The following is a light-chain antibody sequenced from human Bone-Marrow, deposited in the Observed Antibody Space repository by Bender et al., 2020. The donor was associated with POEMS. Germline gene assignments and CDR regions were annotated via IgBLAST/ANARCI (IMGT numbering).Light chain of an antibody. V-gene: IGLV1-47*02. CDR3: QSYDSDLNGWV. CDR2: ANI. CDR1: SSHIGSNY. Sequence: QSVLTQPPSASGTPGQRVTISCSGSSSHIGSNYVYWYQQLPGTAPKLLIYANINRPSEIPDRFSGSQSGTSASLAITGLQSEDEAAYFCQSYDSDLNGWVFGGGTKLTVL. J-gene: IGLJ3*02.